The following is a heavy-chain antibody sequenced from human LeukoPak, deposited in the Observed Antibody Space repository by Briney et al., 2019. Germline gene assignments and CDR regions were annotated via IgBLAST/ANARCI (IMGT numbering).Heavy chain of an antibody. CDR1: GFTFDDYA. CDR3: AKGLVGATLVGVFDI. CDR2: ITWNSGNI. V-gene: IGHV3-9*03. Sequence: AGGSLRLSCAASGFTFDDYAVHWVRHAPGKGLEWVSGITWNSGNIGYADSVKGRFTISRDNAKNSLYLQMNSLRAEDMAFYYCAKGLVGATLVGVFDIWGQGTMVTVSS. D-gene: IGHD1-26*01. J-gene: IGHJ3*02.